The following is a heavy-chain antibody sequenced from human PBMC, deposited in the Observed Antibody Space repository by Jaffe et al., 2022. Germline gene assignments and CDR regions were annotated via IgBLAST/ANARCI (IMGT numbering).Heavy chain of an antibody. J-gene: IGHJ4*02. CDR2: IYTFGST. D-gene: IGHD2-15*01. CDR3: ARGRVVAGTPVDY. V-gene: IGHV4-61*02. Sequence: QVQLQESGPGLVKPSQTLSLTCTVSGGSISSGSYYWSWIRQPAGKGLEWIGRIYTFGSTNYNPSLRSRVAISVDTSKNQFSLKLSSVTAADTAVYYCARGRVVAGTPVDYWGQGTLVTVSS. CDR1: GGSISSGSYY.